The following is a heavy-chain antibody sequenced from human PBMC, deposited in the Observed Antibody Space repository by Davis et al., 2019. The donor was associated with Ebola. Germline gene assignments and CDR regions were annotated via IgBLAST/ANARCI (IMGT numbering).Heavy chain of an antibody. J-gene: IGHJ5*02. CDR3: ARGAVSRGWFDP. CDR1: GGSISSYY. CDR2: IYYSGST. D-gene: IGHD3-10*01. Sequence: SKTLSLTCTVSGGSISSYYWSWIRQPPGKGLEWIGSIYYSGSTYYNPSLKSRVTISVDTSKNQFSLKLSSVTAADTAVYYCARGAVSRGWFDPWGQGTLVTVSS. V-gene: IGHV4-59*01.